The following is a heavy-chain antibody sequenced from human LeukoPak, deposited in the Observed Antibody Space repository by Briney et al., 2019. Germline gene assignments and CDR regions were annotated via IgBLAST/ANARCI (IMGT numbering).Heavy chain of an antibody. V-gene: IGHV3-23*01. CDR3: AARRITFGGVNPFDY. D-gene: IGHD3-16*01. J-gene: IGHJ4*02. Sequence: PGGSLRLSCAASGFTFSIYAMSWVRQAPGKGLEWVSAISGSGGSTYYADSVKGRFTISRDNSKNTLYLQMNSLRAEDTAVYYCAARRITFGGVNPFDYWGQGTLVTVSS. CDR1: GFTFSIYA. CDR2: ISGSGGST.